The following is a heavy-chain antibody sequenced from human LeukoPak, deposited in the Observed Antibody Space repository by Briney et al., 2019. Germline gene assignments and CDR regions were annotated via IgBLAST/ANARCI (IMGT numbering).Heavy chain of an antibody. J-gene: IGHJ4*02. CDR1: GFTFSSYA. CDR2: ISYDGSNK. D-gene: IGHD4-17*01. Sequence: PGRSLRLSCAASGFTFSSYAMHWVRQASGKGLEWVAVISYDGSNKYYADSVKGRFTISRDNSKNTLYLQMNSLRAEDTAVYYCAREYDDYGDYVTFDYWGQGTLVTVSS. CDR3: AREYDDYGDYVTFDY. V-gene: IGHV3-30-3*01.